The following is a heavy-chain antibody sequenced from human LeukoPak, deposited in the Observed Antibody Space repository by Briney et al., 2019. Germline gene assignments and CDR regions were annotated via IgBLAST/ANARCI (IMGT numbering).Heavy chain of an antibody. CDR3: AKDLAMKYTLDY. CDR1: GFTFRSYG. Sequence: PGGSLRLSCAASGFTFRSYGIHWVRQAPGKGLEWVALISYDGSDKFFADSVRGRFTISRDNSKNTLYLQMNSLRAEDTAVYYCAKDLAMKYTLDYWGQGTLVTVSS. CDR2: ISYDGSDK. J-gene: IGHJ4*02. V-gene: IGHV3-30*18. D-gene: IGHD6-6*01.